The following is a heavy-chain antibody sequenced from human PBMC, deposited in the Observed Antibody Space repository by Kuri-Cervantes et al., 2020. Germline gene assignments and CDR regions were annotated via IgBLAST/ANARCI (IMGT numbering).Heavy chain of an antibody. Sequence: SVKVSCKASGYTFTYRYLHWVRQAPGQALEWMGWITPFNGNTNYAQKFQDRVTITADESTSTAYMELSSLRSEDTAVYYCARGDYYGSGSYTVGYWGQGTLVTVSS. D-gene: IGHD3-10*01. V-gene: IGHV1-45*02. CDR2: ITPFNGNT. J-gene: IGHJ4*02. CDR3: ARGDYYGSGSYTVGY. CDR1: GYTFTYRY.